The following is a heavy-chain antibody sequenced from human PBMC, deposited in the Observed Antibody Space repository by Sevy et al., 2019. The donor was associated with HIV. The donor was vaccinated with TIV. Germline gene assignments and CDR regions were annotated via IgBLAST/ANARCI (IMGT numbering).Heavy chain of an antibody. D-gene: IGHD3-22*01. CDR2: FDPEDGET. CDR1: GYTLTQLS. J-gene: IGHJ4*02. V-gene: IGHV1-24*01. Sequence: ASVKVSCKVSGYTLTQLSMHWVRQAPGKGLEWMGSFDPEDGETIYPQKFQGRVTMTEDTSTDTAYMELSSLKSEDTAVFYCAITKDCYDSSGYPFDYWGQGTLVTVSS. CDR3: AITKDCYDSSGYPFDY.